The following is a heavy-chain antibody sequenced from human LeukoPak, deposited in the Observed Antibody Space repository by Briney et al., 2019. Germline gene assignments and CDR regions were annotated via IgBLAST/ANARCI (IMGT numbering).Heavy chain of an antibody. V-gene: IGHV5-51*01. J-gene: IGHJ4*02. CDR1: GYSFANYW. CDR2: IYPADSDT. Sequence: GESLQISCKVSGYSFANYWIGWVRQMPGKGLEWMGLIYPADSDTRYSPSFQGQVTISADKSISTAYLQWSSLKASDTAMYFCARRSAALYYFHYWGQGTLVTVSS. CDR3: ARRSAALYYFHY.